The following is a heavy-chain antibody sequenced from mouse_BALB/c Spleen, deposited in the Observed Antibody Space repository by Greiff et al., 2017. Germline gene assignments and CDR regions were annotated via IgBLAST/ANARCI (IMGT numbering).Heavy chain of an antibody. CDR1: GYTFTSYW. D-gene: IGHD2-4*01. CDR3: TRGDYDYEDY. V-gene: IGHV1S22*01. CDR2: IYPGSGST. Sequence: LQQPGSELVRPGASVKLSCKASGYTFTSYWMHWVKQRPGPGLEWIGNIYPGSGSTNYDEKFKSKATLTVDTSSSTAYMQLSSLTSEDSAVYYCTRGDYDYEDYWGQGTTLTVSS. J-gene: IGHJ2*01.